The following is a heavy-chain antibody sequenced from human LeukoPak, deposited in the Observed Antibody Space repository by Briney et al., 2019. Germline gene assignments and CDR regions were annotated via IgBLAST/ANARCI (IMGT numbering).Heavy chain of an antibody. Sequence: GGSLRLSCTASGFIVSDNYMSWVRQAPGKKLEGVSVIANGGTTYYADSVEGRFTISRDSAKNTVFLQMDSLRAEDTAVYYCVPVEWFGERDSDYWGQGALVTVSS. CDR1: GFIVSDNY. J-gene: IGHJ4*02. CDR2: IANGGTT. CDR3: VPVEWFGERDSDY. V-gene: IGHV3-66*01. D-gene: IGHD3-10*01.